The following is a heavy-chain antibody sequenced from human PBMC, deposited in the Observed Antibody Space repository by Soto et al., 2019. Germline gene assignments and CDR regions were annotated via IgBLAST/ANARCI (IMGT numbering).Heavy chain of an antibody. CDR2: ISAYNGNT. V-gene: IGHV1-18*04. CDR1: GYTFTSYG. CDR3: ARGKAIAVAGTTDY. Sequence: ASVKVSCKASGYTFTSYGISWVRPAPGQGLEWMGWISAYNGNTNYAQKLQGRVTMTTDTSTSTAYMELRSLRSDDTAGYYCARGKAIAVAGTTDYWGQGTLVTVSS. D-gene: IGHD6-19*01. J-gene: IGHJ4*02.